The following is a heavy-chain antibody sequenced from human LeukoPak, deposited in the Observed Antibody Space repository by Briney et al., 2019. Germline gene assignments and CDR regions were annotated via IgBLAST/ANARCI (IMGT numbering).Heavy chain of an antibody. Sequence: ASVTVSCKASGYTFTGYYMHWVRQAPGQGLEWMGWINPNSGGTNYAQKFQGRVTMTRDTSISTAYMELSRLRSDDTAVYYCARRRGAAMVLAGAEFDYWGQGTLVTVSS. D-gene: IGHD5-18*01. J-gene: IGHJ4*02. V-gene: IGHV1-2*02. CDR2: INPNSGGT. CDR1: GYTFTGYY. CDR3: ARRRGAAMVLAGAEFDY.